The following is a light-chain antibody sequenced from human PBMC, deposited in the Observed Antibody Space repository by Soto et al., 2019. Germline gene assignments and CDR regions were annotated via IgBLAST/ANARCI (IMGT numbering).Light chain of an antibody. V-gene: IGKV3-11*01. Sequence: EIVLTQSPATLSLSPGERATLSCRASQSVSSYLAWYQQKPGQAPMLLIYDASNRATGIPSRFSGSGSGTDFSRTISSLEPEDIAVYYCQLRSNWPPYTFGQGTKLEIK. CDR3: QLRSNWPPYT. CDR2: DAS. CDR1: QSVSSY. J-gene: IGKJ2*01.